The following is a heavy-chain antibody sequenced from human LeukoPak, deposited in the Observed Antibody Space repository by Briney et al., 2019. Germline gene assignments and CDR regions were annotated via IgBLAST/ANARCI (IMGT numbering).Heavy chain of an antibody. CDR2: ISSSSSYI. J-gene: IGHJ6*03. CDR1: GFTFSSYS. D-gene: IGHD3-10*01. V-gene: IGHV3-21*04. Sequence: GGSLRLSCAASGFTFSSYSMNWVRQAPGKGLEWVSSISSSSSYIYYADSVKGRFTISRDNSKNTLYLQMNGLRAEDTAVYYCATHGLGYYYGSGSDKEYYYYYYMDVWGKGTTVTISS. CDR3: ATHGLGYYYGSGSDKEYYYYYYMDV.